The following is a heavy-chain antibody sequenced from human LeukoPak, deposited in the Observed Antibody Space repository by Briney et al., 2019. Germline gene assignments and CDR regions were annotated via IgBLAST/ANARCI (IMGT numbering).Heavy chain of an antibody. CDR2: INWNGGST. J-gene: IGHJ3*02. Sequence: GGSLRLSCAASGFTFDDYGMSWVRQAPGKGLEWVSGINWNGGSTGYADSVKGRFTISRDNSKNTLYLQMNSLRAEDTAVYYCAKDYLRAFDIWGQGTMVTVSS. D-gene: IGHD5-12*01. CDR3: AKDYLRAFDI. CDR1: GFTFDDYG. V-gene: IGHV3-20*04.